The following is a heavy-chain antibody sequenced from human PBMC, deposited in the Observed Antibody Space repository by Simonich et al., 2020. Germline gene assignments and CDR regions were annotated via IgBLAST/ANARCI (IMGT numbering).Heavy chain of an antibody. CDR2: ISSSSSYI. CDR1: GFTFSSYS. V-gene: IGHV3-21*01. CDR3: AGGVYCSSTSCSTYYYYGMDV. Sequence: EVQLVESGGGLVKPGGSLRLSCAASGFTFSSYSMNWVRQAPGKGLEWYSSISSSSSYIDYADSVKGRFTISRDNGKNSLYLQMNSLRAEDTAVYYCAGGVYCSSTSCSTYYYYGMDVWGQGTTVTVSS. J-gene: IGHJ6*02. D-gene: IGHD2-2*01.